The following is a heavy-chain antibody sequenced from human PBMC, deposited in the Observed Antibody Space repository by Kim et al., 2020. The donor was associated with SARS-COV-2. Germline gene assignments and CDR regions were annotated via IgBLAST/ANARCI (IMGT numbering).Heavy chain of an antibody. J-gene: IGHJ3*02. V-gene: IGHV1-18*04. D-gene: IGHD2-2*01. CDR2: INTDNGNI. Sequence: ASVKVSCKASGYMFNTYGISWVRQAPGQGLEWIGWINTDNGNINYARKFVLRVSMTRDTSTSTTYMELRSLTSDDTAVYYCARTKTDTVIVPAGAFDIWGQGTMVTVSS. CDR1: GYMFNTYG. CDR3: ARTKTDTVIVPAGAFDI.